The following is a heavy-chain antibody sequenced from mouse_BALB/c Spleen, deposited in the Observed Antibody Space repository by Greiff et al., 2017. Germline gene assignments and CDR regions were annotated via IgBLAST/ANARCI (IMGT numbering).Heavy chain of an antibody. CDR1: GFNIKDTY. CDR2: IDPANGNT. V-gene: IGHV14-3*02. J-gene: IGHJ4*01. D-gene: IGHD1-2*01. CDR3: ARITTATGGAMDY. Sequence: EVQGVESGAELVKPGASVKLSCTASGFNIKDTYMHWVKQRPEQGLEWIGRIDPANGNTKYDPKFQGKATITADTSSNTAYLQLSSLTSEDTAVYYCARITTATGGAMDYWGQGTSVTVSS.